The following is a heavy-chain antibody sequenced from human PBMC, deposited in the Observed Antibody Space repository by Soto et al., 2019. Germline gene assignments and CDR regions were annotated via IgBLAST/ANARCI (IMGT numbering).Heavy chain of an antibody. CDR1: GGTFSSYA. Sequence: SVKVSCKASGGTFSSYAISWLRQAPGQGLEWMGGIIPIFGTANYAQKFQGRVTITADESTSTAYMELSSLRSEDTAVYYCARALRQNYYYYGMDVWGQGTTVTVSS. J-gene: IGHJ6*02. V-gene: IGHV1-69*13. CDR2: IIPIFGTA. CDR3: ARALRQNYYYYGMDV.